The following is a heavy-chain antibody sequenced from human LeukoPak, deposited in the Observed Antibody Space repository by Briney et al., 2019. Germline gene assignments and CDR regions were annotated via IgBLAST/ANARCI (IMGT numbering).Heavy chain of an antibody. Sequence: GGSLRLCCAASRFSFSNYWMHWVRQAPGKGLVWVSRVKSDGSNPSYADSVKGRFTISRDNAENMLYLQMNTLGAEDTAVYYCARDIVSGSGSLDYWGQGTLVTVSS. V-gene: IGHV3-74*01. CDR3: ARDIVSGSGSLDY. CDR2: VKSDGSNP. D-gene: IGHD3-10*01. CDR1: RFSFSNYW. J-gene: IGHJ4*02.